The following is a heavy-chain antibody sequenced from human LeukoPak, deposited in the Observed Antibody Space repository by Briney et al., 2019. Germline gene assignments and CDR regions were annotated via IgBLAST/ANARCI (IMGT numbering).Heavy chain of an antibody. J-gene: IGHJ3*02. CDR3: AREGVSASHDAFDI. Sequence: ASVTVSCKASGYTFTGYYMHWVRQAPGQGLEWMGWINPNSGGTNYAQKFQGRVTITRDTSISTAYMELSRLRSDDTAVYYCAREGVSASHDAFDIWGQGTMVTVSS. V-gene: IGHV1-2*02. D-gene: IGHD2-2*01. CDR2: INPNSGGT. CDR1: GYTFTGYY.